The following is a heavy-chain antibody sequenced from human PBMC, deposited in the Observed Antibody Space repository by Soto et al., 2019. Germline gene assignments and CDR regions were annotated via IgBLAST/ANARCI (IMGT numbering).Heavy chain of an antibody. V-gene: IGHV3-33*01. D-gene: IGHD3-10*01. Sequence: QVQLVESGGGVVQPGRSLRLSCAASGFTFSSYGMHWVRQAPGKGLEWVAVIWYGGSNKYYADSVKGRFAISRDNSKNTQHRQMNSLGAEDTAVYYCARDSITMVRGVYYGMDVWGQGTTVTVSS. CDR2: IWYGGSNK. CDR3: ARDSITMVRGVYYGMDV. J-gene: IGHJ6*02. CDR1: GFTFSSYG.